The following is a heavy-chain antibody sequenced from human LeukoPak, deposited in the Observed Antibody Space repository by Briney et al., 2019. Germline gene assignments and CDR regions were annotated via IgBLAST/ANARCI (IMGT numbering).Heavy chain of an antibody. CDR2: INHSGST. J-gene: IGHJ4*02. CDR1: GRSFSGYY. D-gene: IGHD2-2*01. V-gene: IGHV4-34*01. CDR3: ATSLDSYFDY. Sequence: MPSETLSLTCAVYGRSFSGYYWSWIRQPPGKGLEWIGEINHSGSTNYNPSLKSRVTISVDTSKNQFSLKLSSVTAADTAVYYCATSLDSYFDYWGQGTLVTVSS.